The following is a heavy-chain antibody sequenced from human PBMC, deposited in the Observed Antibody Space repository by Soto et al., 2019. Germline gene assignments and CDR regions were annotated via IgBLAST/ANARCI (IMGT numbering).Heavy chain of an antibody. CDR3: AKAPGIAVAGVSYYFDY. J-gene: IGHJ4*02. CDR1: GFTFSSYA. Sequence: GGSLRLSCAASGFTFSSYAMSWVRQAPGKGLEWVSAISGSGGSTYYADSVKGRFTISRDNSKNTLYLQMNSLRAEDKAVYYCAKAPGIAVAGVSYYFDYWGQGTLVTVSS. D-gene: IGHD6-19*01. V-gene: IGHV3-23*01. CDR2: ISGSGGST.